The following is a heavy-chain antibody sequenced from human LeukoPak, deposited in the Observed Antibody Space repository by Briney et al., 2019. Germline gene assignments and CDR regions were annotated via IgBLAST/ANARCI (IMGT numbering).Heavy chain of an antibody. CDR2: LDGSGASI. V-gene: IGHV3-23*01. CDR1: GFSFGTHG. Sequence: GSPRLSCAASGFSFGTHGMSWVRQGPGKGLEWVSALDGSGASIYYTDSVKGRFTISRDNSKNTLFLQMNSLRAEDTAVYYCAKDSPILTVWGQGTMVTVSS. CDR3: AKDSPILTV. D-gene: IGHD3-9*01. J-gene: IGHJ3*01.